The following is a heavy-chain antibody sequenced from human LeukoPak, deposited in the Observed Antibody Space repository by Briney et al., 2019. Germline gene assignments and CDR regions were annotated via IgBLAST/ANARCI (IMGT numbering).Heavy chain of an antibody. CDR3: ASALRIYYYFDY. Sequence: GGSLRLSCAASGFTFSDYMTWIRQAPGKGLEWVSAISDSDGNTYYADSVKGRFTISRDNSKNTLYLQMNSLRAEDTAVYYCASALRIYYYFDYWGQGTLVTVSS. CDR2: ISDSDGNT. D-gene: IGHD1-26*01. J-gene: IGHJ4*02. V-gene: IGHV3-23*01. CDR1: GFTFSDY.